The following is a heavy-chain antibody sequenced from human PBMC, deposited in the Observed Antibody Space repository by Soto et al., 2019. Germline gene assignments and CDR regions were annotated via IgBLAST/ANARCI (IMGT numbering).Heavy chain of an antibody. CDR1: GYTFTSYY. D-gene: IGHD4-17*01. V-gene: IGHV1-46*01. CDR3: APLGVTTAFDY. Sequence: DSVKVSCKASGYTFTSYYMHWVRQAPGQGLEWMGIINPSGGSTSYAQKFQGRVTMTRDTSTSTVYMELSSLRSEDTAVYYCAPLGVTTAFDYWGHGTLVNVSS. J-gene: IGHJ4*01. CDR2: INPSGGST.